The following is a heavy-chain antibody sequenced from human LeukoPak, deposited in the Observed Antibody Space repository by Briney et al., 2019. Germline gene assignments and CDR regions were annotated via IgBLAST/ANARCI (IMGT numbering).Heavy chain of an antibody. Sequence: GGSLRLSCAASGFTVSSNYMSWVRQAPGKGLEWVSVIYSGGSTYYADSVKGRFTISRDNSKNTLYLQMNSLRAEDTAAYYCANYCSGGSCYSALGYFQHWGQGTLVTVSS. CDR3: ANYCSGGSCYSALGYFQH. V-gene: IGHV3-66*01. J-gene: IGHJ1*01. CDR1: GFTVSSNY. D-gene: IGHD2-15*01. CDR2: IYSGGST.